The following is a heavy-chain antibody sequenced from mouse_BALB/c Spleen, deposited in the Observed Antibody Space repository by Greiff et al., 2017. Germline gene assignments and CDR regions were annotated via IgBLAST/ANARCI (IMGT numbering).Heavy chain of an antibody. J-gene: IGHJ2*01. CDR2: ISSGGST. V-gene: IGHV5-6-5*01. Sequence: EVKLMESGGGLVKPGGSLKLSCAASGFTFSSYAMSWVRQTPEKRLEWVASISSGGSTYYPDSVKGRFTISRDNARNILYLQMSSLRSEDTAMYYCARGGDDYFDYWGQGTTGTGSS. CDR3: ARGGDDYFDY. D-gene: IGHD3-3*01. CDR1: GFTFSSYA.